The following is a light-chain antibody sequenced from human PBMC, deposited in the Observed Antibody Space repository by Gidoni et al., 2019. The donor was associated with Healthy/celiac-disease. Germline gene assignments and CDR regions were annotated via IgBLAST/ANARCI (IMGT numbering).Light chain of an antibody. CDR2: DAS. CDR3: QQYDNLPIT. V-gene: IGKV1-33*01. CDR1: QDISNY. Sequence: DIKLTQSPSSLSASVGDRVTITCQASQDISNYLYWYQQKPGKAPKLLIYDASNLETGVPSRFSGSGSGTDFTFTISSLQPEDIATYYCQQYDNLPITFGQGTRLEIK. J-gene: IGKJ5*01.